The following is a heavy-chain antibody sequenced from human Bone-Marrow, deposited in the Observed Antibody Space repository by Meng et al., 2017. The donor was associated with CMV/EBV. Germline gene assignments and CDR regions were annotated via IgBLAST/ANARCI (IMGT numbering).Heavy chain of an antibody. V-gene: IGHV1-2*02. CDR2: INPNSGGT. Sequence: ASVKVSCKASGYTFTGYYLHWVRQAPGQGLEWMGWINPNSGGTNYAQKLQGRVTMNTDTSTSTAYMELRSLRSDDTAVYYWARVQSGLLWFGELSRNWFDPWGQGTLVTVSS. CDR3: ARVQSGLLWFGELSRNWFDP. D-gene: IGHD3-10*01. J-gene: IGHJ5*02. CDR1: GYTFTGYY.